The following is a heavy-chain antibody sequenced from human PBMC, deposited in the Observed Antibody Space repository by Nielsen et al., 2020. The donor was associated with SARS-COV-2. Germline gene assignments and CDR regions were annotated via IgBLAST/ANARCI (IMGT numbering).Heavy chain of an antibody. CDR1: GGSISSYY. V-gene: IGHV4-59*08. J-gene: IGHJ6*02. D-gene: IGHD2-15*01. CDR3: ARNNKGYCSGGSCYYYYGMDV. CDR2: IYYSGST. Sequence: SGTLSLTCTVSGGSISSYYWSWIRQPPGKGLEWIGYIYYSGSTNYNPSLKSRVTISVDTSKNQFSLKLSSVTAADTAVYYCARNNKGYCSGGSCYYYYGMDVWGQGTTVTVSS.